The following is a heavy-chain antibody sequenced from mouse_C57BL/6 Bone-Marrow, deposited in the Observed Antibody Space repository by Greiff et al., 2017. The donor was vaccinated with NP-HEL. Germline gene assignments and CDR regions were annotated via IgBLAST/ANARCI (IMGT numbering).Heavy chain of an antibody. CDR3: AREGGLRRRTYAMDY. J-gene: IGHJ4*01. CDR1: GFTFSDYS. D-gene: IGHD2-4*01. CDR2: INYDGSST. V-gene: IGHV5-16*01. Sequence: EVQRVESEGGLVQPGSSMKLSCTASGFTFSDYSMAWVRQVPETGLEWVANINYDGSSTYYLASLKSRFIISRDNAKNILYLQLSSLKSEDTATYYCAREGGLRRRTYAMDYWGQGTSVTVSS.